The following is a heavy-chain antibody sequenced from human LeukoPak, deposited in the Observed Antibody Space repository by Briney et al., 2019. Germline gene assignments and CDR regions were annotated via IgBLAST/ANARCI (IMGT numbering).Heavy chain of an antibody. Sequence: SSETLSLTCTVSGGSISTNYWSWIRQPAGKGLEWIGRIFASGSTNYNPSLKSRVTMSVDTSKNQFSLKLTSVTAADTAVYYRARGAGYSREVNYYHYMDVWGKGTTVTVSS. J-gene: IGHJ6*03. V-gene: IGHV4-4*07. D-gene: IGHD5-12*01. CDR3: ARGAGYSREVNYYHYMDV. CDR1: GGSISTNY. CDR2: IFASGST.